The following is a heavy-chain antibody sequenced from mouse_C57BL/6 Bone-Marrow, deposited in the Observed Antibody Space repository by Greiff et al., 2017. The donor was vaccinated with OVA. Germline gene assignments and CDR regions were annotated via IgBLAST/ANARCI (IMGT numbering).Heavy chain of an antibody. CDR3: ARPYYYGSSYVTY. J-gene: IGHJ3*01. D-gene: IGHD1-1*01. Sequence: VQLKESGAELARPGASVKLSCKASGYTFTSYGISWVKQRTGQGLEWIGEIYPRSGNTYYNEKFKGKATLTADKSSSTAYMELRSLTSEDSAVYFCARPYYYGSSYVTYWGQGTLVTVSA. CDR2: IYPRSGNT. CDR1: GYTFTSYG. V-gene: IGHV1-81*01.